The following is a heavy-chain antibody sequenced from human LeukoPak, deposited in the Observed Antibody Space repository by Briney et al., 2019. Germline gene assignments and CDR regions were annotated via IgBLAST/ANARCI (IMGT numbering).Heavy chain of an antibody. D-gene: IGHD3-10*01. Sequence: GGSLRLSCAASGFTFSSYGMHWVRQAPGKGLEWVSYIITGGSVIYYADSVKGRFTVSRDNAKNSLYLQMDSLRAEDTAVYYCARVRGVSLSVWYFDLWGRGTLVTVSS. CDR3: ARVRGVSLSVWYFDL. CDR1: GFTFSSYG. CDR2: IITGGSVI. J-gene: IGHJ2*01. V-gene: IGHV3-48*04.